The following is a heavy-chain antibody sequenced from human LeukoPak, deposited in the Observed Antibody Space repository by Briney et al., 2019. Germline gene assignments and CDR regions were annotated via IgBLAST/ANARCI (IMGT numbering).Heavy chain of an antibody. CDR1: GFTFSNYA. CDR3: AKVLARGYLNHNAFDI. Sequence: GSLRLSCAASGFTFSNYAMTWVRQGPGKGLGGVSTISGSGGSTHYADSVKGRFIISRDNSKITLYLQMNTLRAEDTAVYYCAKVLARGYLNHNAFDIWGQGTMVTVSS. CDR2: ISGSGGST. J-gene: IGHJ3*02. V-gene: IGHV3-23*01. D-gene: IGHD5-18*01.